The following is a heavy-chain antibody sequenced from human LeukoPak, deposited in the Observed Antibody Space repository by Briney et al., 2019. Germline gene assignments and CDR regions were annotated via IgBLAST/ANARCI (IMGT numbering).Heavy chain of an antibody. J-gene: IGHJ5*02. V-gene: IGHV4-30-4*01. CDR1: GGSISSCDYY. CDR2: MYYSGST. CDR3: ARPYYYDSRIDP. D-gene: IGHD3-22*01. Sequence: PSETLSLTCTVSGGSISSCDYYWSWMRQSPGKGLEWIAYMYYSGSTYYNPSLKSRVTMSADTSKNPLSLKLRYVNAADTAVYYCARPYYYDSRIDPWGQGILVSVSS.